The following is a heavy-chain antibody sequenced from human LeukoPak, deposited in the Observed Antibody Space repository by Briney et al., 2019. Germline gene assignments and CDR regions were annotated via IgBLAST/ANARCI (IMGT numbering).Heavy chain of an antibody. J-gene: IGHJ4*02. CDR3: ARGPYYDFWSGYPSHYFDY. D-gene: IGHD3-3*01. CDR2: INHSGST. Sequence: SSETLSLTCAVYGGSFSGYYWSWIRQPPGKGLEWIGEINHSGSTNYNPSLKSRVTISVDTSKNQFSLKLSSVTAADTAVYYRARGPYYDFWSGYPSHYFDYWGQGTLVTVSS. V-gene: IGHV4-34*01. CDR1: GGSFSGYY.